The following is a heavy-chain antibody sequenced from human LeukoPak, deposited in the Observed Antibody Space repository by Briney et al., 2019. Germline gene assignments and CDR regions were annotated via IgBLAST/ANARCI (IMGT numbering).Heavy chain of an antibody. J-gene: IGHJ6*02. Sequence: PSETLSLTCTVSGGSISSYYWSWIRQPPGKGLEWIGYIYYSGSTNYNPSLKSRVTISVDTSKNQFSLKLRSVTAADTAVYYCARAEAGSYSSYYYYGMDVWGQGTTVTVSS. CDR3: ARAEAGSYSSYYYYGMDV. D-gene: IGHD3-10*01. CDR1: GGSISSYY. V-gene: IGHV4-59*01. CDR2: IYYSGST.